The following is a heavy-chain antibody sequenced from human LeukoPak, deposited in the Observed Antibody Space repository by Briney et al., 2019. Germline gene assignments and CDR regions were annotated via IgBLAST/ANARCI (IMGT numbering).Heavy chain of an antibody. CDR1: GGSFSGYY. Sequence: SETLSLTCAVYGGSFSGYYWSWIRQPPGKGLEWIGEINHSGSTNYNPSLKSRVTISVDTSKNQFSLKLSSVTAADTAVYYCARGGKRGYSYGYRNWFDPWGQGTLVTVSS. CDR3: ARGGKRGYSYGYRNWFDP. V-gene: IGHV4-34*01. D-gene: IGHD5-18*01. J-gene: IGHJ5*02. CDR2: INHSGST.